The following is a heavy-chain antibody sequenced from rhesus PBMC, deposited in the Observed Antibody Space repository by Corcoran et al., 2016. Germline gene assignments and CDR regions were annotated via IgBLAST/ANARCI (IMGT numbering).Heavy chain of an antibody. CDR2: ISGSGGST. D-gene: IGHD2-39*01. CDR3: ARDDPYDYGLDS. CDR1: GGSISSNY. J-gene: IGHJ6*01. V-gene: IGHV4-173*01. Sequence: QLQLQESGPGLVKPSETLSLTCAVSGGSISSNYWSWIRQPPGKGLEWIGRISGSGGSTDYNPSLKSRVTISTDTAKNQFSLKLSSVTAADTTVYYCARDDPYDYGLDSWGQGVVVTVSS.